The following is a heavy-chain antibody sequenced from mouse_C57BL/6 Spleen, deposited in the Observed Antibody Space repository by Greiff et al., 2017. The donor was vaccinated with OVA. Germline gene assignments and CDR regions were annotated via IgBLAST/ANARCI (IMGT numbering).Heavy chain of an antibody. V-gene: IGHV1-72*01. D-gene: IGHD1-1*01. J-gene: IGHJ1*03. Sequence: QVQLQQPGAELVKPGASVKLSCKASGYTFTSYWMHWVKQRPGRGLEWIGRIDPNSGGTKYNEKFKSKATLTVDKPSSTAYMQLSSLTSEDSAVYYCARYITTVEPYWYFDVWGTGTTVTVSS. CDR1: GYTFTSYW. CDR3: ARYITTVEPYWYFDV. CDR2: IDPNSGGT.